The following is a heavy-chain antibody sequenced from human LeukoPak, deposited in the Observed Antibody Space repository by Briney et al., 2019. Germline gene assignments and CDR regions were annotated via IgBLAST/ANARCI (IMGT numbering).Heavy chain of an antibody. CDR1: GGSVSSGSYY. CDR2: IYYSGST. V-gene: IGHV4-61*01. Sequence: SETLSLTCTVSGGSVSSGSYYWSWIRQPPGKGLEWIGYIYYSGSTNYNPSLKSRVTISVDTSKNQFSLKLSSVTAADTAVYYCARIAAAGYYYYGMDVWGQGTTVTVSS. D-gene: IGHD6-13*01. CDR3: ARIAAAGYYYYGMDV. J-gene: IGHJ6*02.